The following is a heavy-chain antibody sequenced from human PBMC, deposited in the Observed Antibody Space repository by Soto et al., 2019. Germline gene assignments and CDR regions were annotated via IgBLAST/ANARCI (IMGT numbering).Heavy chain of an antibody. V-gene: IGHV1-46*03. J-gene: IGHJ4*02. CDR3: ARAWGIAAAIDY. CDR2: INPSGGST. CDR1: GYTFTSYG. Sequence: GASVKVSCKASGYTFTSYGITWVRQAPGQGLEWMGIINPSGGSTSYAQKFQGRATMTRDTSTSTVYMELSSLRSEDTAVYYCARAWGIAAAIDYWGQGTLVTVSS. D-gene: IGHD6-13*01.